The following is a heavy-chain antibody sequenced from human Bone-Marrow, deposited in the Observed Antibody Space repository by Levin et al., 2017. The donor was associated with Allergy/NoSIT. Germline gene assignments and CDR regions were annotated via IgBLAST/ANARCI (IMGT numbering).Heavy chain of an antibody. CDR3: ARGSGSSSSELEY. D-gene: IGHD6-6*01. Sequence: ASVKVSCKASGYTFISYDISWVRQAPGQGLEWMGWIKSNNGKTNYAQKVQGRVTLTTDTSTSTAYMELRSLRSDDTAVYYCARGSGSSSSELEYWGQGTLLTVPS. V-gene: IGHV1-18*01. CDR1: GYTFISYD. J-gene: IGHJ4*02. CDR2: IKSNNGKT.